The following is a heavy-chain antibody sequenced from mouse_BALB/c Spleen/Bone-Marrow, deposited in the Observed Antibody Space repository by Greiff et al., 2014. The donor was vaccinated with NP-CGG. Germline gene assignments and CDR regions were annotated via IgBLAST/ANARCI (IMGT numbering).Heavy chain of an antibody. J-gene: IGHJ4*01. D-gene: IGHD2-14*01. CDR3: ARGHYRYDAYAMDY. V-gene: IGHV5-9-2*01. Sequence: EVMFVESGGGLVKPGGSLKLSCAASGFTFSSYGMSWVRQTPEKRLEWVATISGGGSYTYYPDSVKGRFTISRDNAKNNLYLQMSSLRSEDTALYYCARGHYRYDAYAMDYWGQGTSVTVSS. CDR2: ISGGGSYT. CDR1: GFTFSSYG.